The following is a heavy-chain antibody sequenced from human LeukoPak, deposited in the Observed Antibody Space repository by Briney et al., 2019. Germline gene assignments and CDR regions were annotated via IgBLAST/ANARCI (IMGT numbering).Heavy chain of an antibody. D-gene: IGHD2-15*01. Sequence: ASVKVSCKASGYTFTSYDINWVRQATGQGLEWMGWMNPNSGNTGYAQKFQGRVTMTRNTSISTAHMELSSLRSEDTAVYYCARRKYCSGGSCYAGAFDIWGQGTMVTVSS. CDR2: MNPNSGNT. CDR3: ARRKYCSGGSCYAGAFDI. CDR1: GYTFTSYD. J-gene: IGHJ3*02. V-gene: IGHV1-8*01.